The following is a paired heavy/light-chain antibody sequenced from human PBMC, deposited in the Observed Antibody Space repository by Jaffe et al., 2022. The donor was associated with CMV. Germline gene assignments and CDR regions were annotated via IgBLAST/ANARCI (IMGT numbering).Heavy chain of an antibody. CDR3: NGCSGDSQYYYYGMDV. V-gene: IGHV1-69*01. CDR2: IIPIFGTA. CDR1: GGTFSSYA. D-gene: IGHD2-21*01. J-gene: IGHJ6*02. Sequence: QVQLVQSGAEVKKPGSSVKVSCKASGGTFSSYAISWVRQAPGQGLEWMGGIIPIFGTANYAQKFQGRVTITADESTSTAYMELSSLRSEDTAVYYCNGCSGDSQYYYYGMDVWGQGTTVTVSS.
Light chain of an antibody. CDR1: QSVSSN. Sequence: EIVMTQSPATLSVSPGERATLSCRASQSVSSNLAWYQQKPGQAPRLLIYGASTRATGIPARFSGSGSGTEFTLTISSLQSEDFAVYYCQQYNNWPLLTFGQGTKLEIK. CDR3: QQYNNWPLLT. J-gene: IGKJ2*01. V-gene: IGKV3-15*01. CDR2: GAS.